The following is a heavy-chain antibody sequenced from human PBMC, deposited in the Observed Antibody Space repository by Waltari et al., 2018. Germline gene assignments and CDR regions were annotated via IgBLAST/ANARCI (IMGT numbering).Heavy chain of an antibody. CDR3: AREAEDFYYYYMDV. J-gene: IGHJ6*03. V-gene: IGHV4-4*07. CDR2: IYTSGST. Sequence: QVQLQESGPGLVKPSETLSLTCTVSGGSLSRSYWSWIRQPAGKGLEWIGRIYTSGSTNYNPSLKSRVTMSVDTSKNQFSLKLSSVTAADTAVYYCAREAEDFYYYYMDVWGKGTTVTISS. CDR1: GGSLSRSY. D-gene: IGHD3-3*01.